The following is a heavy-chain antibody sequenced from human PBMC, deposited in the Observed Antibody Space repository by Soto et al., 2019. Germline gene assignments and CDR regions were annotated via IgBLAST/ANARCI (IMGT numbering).Heavy chain of an antibody. D-gene: IGHD6-13*01. CDR3: ARNISSSYFYY. CDR1: GSSITITYY. V-gene: IGHV4-38-2*01. Sequence: PSETLSLTCAVSGSSITITYYWGWVRQPPGKGLEWIGSIHHSGSVFESGSTHYNPSFKSRVTISADTSKNQFSLKLTSVTAADTAVYFCARNISSSYFYYCGQGTLVTVSS. CDR2: IHHSGSVFESGST. J-gene: IGHJ4*02.